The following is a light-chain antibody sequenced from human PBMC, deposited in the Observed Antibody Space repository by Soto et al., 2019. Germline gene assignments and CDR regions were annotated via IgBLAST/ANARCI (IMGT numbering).Light chain of an antibody. CDR1: QSVSNNY. Sequence: EIVLTQSPGTLSLSPWERATLSCRASQSVSNNYLAWYQQKPGQAPRLLIYGASNRATGIPDRFSASGSGTDFTLTISRLEPEDFAVYYCQQYAKAPLTFGQGTKVDIK. J-gene: IGKJ1*01. CDR3: QQYAKAPLT. V-gene: IGKV3-20*01. CDR2: GAS.